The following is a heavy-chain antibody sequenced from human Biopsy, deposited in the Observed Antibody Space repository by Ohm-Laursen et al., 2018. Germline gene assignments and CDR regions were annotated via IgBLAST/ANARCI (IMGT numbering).Heavy chain of an antibody. CDR1: GFTFSSYG. CDR3: ARGHCSSTSCRPYYFDY. V-gene: IGHV3-30*03. J-gene: IGHJ4*02. CDR2: ISYDGSNK. D-gene: IGHD2-2*01. Sequence: SLRLSCAASGFTFSSYGMHWVRQAPGKGLEWVAVISYDGSNKYYADSVKGRFTISRDNAENSLYLQVNSLRAEDTAVYYCARGHCSSTSCRPYYFDYWGQGTLVTVSS.